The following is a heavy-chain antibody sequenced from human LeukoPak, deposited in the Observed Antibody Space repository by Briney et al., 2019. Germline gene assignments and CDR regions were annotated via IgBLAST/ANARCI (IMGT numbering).Heavy chain of an antibody. V-gene: IGHV1-69-2*01. CDR2: VDPEDGET. CDR3: ASVPGPSFRYYFDH. Sequence: ATVRISCKLSGYTFTDYYMHWVQQAPEKGLEWVGLVDPEDGETIYAEKFQDRVTITADPSTDTTHMELSSLRSEDTAVYYCASVPGPSFRYYFDHWGQGTLVTVSS. CDR1: GYTFTDYY. J-gene: IGHJ4*02. D-gene: IGHD3-10*01.